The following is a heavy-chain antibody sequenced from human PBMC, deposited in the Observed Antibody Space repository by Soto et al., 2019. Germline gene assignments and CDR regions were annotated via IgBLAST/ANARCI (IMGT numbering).Heavy chain of an antibody. D-gene: IGHD5-18*01. Sequence: GGSLRLSCAASGFTFSSYEMNWVRQAPGKGLEWISFITTTGYNVFYADSVKGRFAISRDNTLNSLYLQMDSLRAEDTAVYYCARNGYSYGYRPYYFDYWGQWTLVTVSS. V-gene: IGHV3-48*03. J-gene: IGHJ4*02. CDR3: ARNGYSYGYRPYYFDY. CDR2: ITTTGYNV. CDR1: GFTFSSYE.